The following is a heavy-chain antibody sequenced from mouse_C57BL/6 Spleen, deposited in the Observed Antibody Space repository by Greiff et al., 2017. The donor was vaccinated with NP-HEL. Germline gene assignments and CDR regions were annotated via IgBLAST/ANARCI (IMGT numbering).Heavy chain of an antibody. Sequence: QVHVKQSGAELVRPGASVTLSCKASGYTFTDYEMHWVKQTPVHGLEWMGAIDRETGGTAYAQKFKGKAILTADKSSSTDYMELRSLTSEESAVYYCTSSYDGFDYWGQGTTLTVSS. CDR3: TSSYDGFDY. V-gene: IGHV1-15*01. CDR2: IDRETGGT. D-gene: IGHD2-3*01. J-gene: IGHJ2*01. CDR1: GYTFTDYE.